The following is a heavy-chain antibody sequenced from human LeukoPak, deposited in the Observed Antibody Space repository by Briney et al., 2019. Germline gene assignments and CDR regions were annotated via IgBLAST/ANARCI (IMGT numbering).Heavy chain of an antibody. CDR2: IYCSGST. V-gene: IGHV4-59*08. D-gene: IGHD6-19*01. Sequence: SETLSLTCTVSGGSISSYYWNWIRQAPGKGLEWIGYIYCSGSTNYNPSLKSRVTISVDTFKNQFSLKLNSVTAADTAVYYCARQKGVAGNYYYYMDVWGKGTTVTVSS. CDR3: ARQKGVAGNYYYYMDV. J-gene: IGHJ6*03. CDR1: GGSISSYY.